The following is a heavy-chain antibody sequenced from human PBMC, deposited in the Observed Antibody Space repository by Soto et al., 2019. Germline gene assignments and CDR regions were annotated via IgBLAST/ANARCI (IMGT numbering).Heavy chain of an antibody. CDR1: GFTFSSYG. Sequence: PGGSLRLSCAPSGFTFSSYGMHWARQAPGKGLEWVAVIWYDGSNKVHADSVKGRFTISRDNSKNTLYLQMNSLRAEDTAVYYCARDLSGDYGALDTWGQGTMVTVSS. CDR3: ARDLSGDYGALDT. D-gene: IGHD4-17*01. J-gene: IGHJ3*02. V-gene: IGHV3-33*01. CDR2: IWYDGSNK.